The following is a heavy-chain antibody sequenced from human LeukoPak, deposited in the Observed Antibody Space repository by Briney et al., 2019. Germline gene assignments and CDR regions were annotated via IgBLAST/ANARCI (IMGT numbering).Heavy chain of an antibody. Sequence: QPGGSLRLSCVVSGISLSNYAMPWVRPAPGKGLEWVSYISEGGGSTTYADSVKGRFTISRDTSLNTLYLQMNNLRAEDTAVYFCAKRGVVIRGILVIGYHQEAYHYDFWGQGVLVTVSS. V-gene: IGHV3-23*01. J-gene: IGHJ4*02. CDR1: GISLSNYA. CDR3: AKRGVVIRGILVIGYHQEAYHYDF. D-gene: IGHD3-10*01. CDR2: ISEGGGST.